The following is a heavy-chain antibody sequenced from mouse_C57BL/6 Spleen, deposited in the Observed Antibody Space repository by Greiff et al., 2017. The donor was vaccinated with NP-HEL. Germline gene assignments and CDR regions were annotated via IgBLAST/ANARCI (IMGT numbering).Heavy chain of an antibody. CDR1: GYTFTSYW. CDR2: IHPSDSDT. J-gene: IGHJ2*01. D-gene: IGHD2-2*01. CDR3: AIEGTTMVTDFDY. Sequence: QVQLKESGAELVKPGASVKVSCKASGYTFTSYWMHWVKQRPGQGLEWIGRIHPSDSDTNYNQKFKGKATLTVDKSSSTAYMQLSSLTSEDSAVYYCAIEGTTMVTDFDYWGQGTTLTVSS. V-gene: IGHV1-74*01.